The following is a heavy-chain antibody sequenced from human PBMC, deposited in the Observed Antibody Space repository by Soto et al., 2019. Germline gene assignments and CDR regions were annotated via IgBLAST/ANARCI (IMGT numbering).Heavy chain of an antibody. Sequence: GESLKISCAASGFTFDYYWMHWVRQAPGKGLEYVSAITSNGGNTDYASSVKGRFTISRDNSKNTLYLQMGSLRAEDMAVYYCARRIPFGYGMDVWGQGTTVTVSS. J-gene: IGHJ6*02. CDR1: GFTFDYYW. D-gene: IGHD2-21*01. CDR2: ITSNGGNT. V-gene: IGHV3-64*01. CDR3: ARRIPFGYGMDV.